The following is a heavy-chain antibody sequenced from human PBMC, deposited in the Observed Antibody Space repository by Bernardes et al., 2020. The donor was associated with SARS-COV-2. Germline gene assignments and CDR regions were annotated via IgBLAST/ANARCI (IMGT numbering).Heavy chain of an antibody. V-gene: IGHV1-58*02. CDR3: ARHVTIFGEDYYFDD. CDR2: IVVGSGNT. J-gene: IGHJ4*02. CDR1: GFTFTSSA. Sequence: SVKVSCQASGFTFTSSAMQWVRQARGQRLEWIGWIVVGSGNTNYAQKLQERVTITRDKSISTAYLQWSSLKASDTAMYYCARHVTIFGEDYYFDDWGQGTLVTVS. D-gene: IGHD3-3*01.